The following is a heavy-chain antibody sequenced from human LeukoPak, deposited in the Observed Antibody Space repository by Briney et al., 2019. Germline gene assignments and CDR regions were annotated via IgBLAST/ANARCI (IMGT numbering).Heavy chain of an antibody. D-gene: IGHD3-22*01. J-gene: IGHJ4*02. V-gene: IGHV3-15*01. CDR1: GFTFSNAW. Sequence: PGGSLRLSCAASGFTFSNAWMSWVRQAPGKGLEWVGRIKSKTDGGTTDYAAPVKGRFAISRDDSKNTLHLQMNSLKTEDTAVYYSTNSPPPCYYDSSGYSDYWGQGTLVTVSS. CDR3: TNSPPPCYYDSSGYSDY. CDR2: IKSKTDGGTT.